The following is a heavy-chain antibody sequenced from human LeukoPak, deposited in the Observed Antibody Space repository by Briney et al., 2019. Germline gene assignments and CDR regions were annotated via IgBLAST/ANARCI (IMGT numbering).Heavy chain of an antibody. Sequence: ASVKVSCKASGYTFTTYYVHWVRQAPGQGLEWMGIINPSGGSTTYAQKFRGRLTMTRDMSTSTVYMELSSLRSEDTAVYYCARARYETRIWPKSRYDYYHYMDVWGKGTTVTVSS. D-gene: IGHD3-3*01. J-gene: IGHJ6*03. V-gene: IGHV1-46*01. CDR2: INPSGGST. CDR3: ARARYETRIWPKSRYDYYHYMDV. CDR1: GYTFTTYY.